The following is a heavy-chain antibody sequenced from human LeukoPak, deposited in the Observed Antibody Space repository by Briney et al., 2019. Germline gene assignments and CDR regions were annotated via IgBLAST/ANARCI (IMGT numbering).Heavy chain of an antibody. CDR2: ISCSCGST. V-gene: IGHV3-23*01. J-gene: IGHJ4*02. CDR1: GFTFSSYA. CDR3: AKAVATRSSPFDY. D-gene: IGHD5-12*01. Sequence: GGSLRLSCAASGFTFSSYAMSWVRQAPGKGLEWVSAISCSCGSTYYADSVKGRFTISRDNSKNTLYLQMNSLRAEDTAVYYCAKAVATRSSPFDYWGQGTLVTVSS.